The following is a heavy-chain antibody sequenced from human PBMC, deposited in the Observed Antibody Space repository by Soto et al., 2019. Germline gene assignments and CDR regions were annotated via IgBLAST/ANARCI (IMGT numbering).Heavy chain of an antibody. CDR3: ASDRLSSFAMDV. J-gene: IGHJ6*02. V-gene: IGHV1-69*18. CDR2: IIPTFGRT. D-gene: IGHD3-10*02. CDR1: GDTFSIYA. Sequence: QVQLVQSGAEVKKPGSSVKVSCKASGDTFSIYAISWVRQAPGQRLEWMGKIIPTFGRTNYAQKFQGRLTISADDSTTTVYMELSSLLSEDTAVYYCASDRLSSFAMDVWGQGTTVIVSS.